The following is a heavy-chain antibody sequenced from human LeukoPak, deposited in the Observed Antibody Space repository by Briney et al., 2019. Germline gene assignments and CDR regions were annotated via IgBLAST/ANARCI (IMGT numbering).Heavy chain of an antibody. CDR1: GFTFSSYE. J-gene: IGHJ4*02. V-gene: IGHV3-48*03. Sequence: GGSLRLSCAAAGFTFSSYEMNWVRQAPGKGLEWVSYISSSGSTKYYADSVKGRFTISRDNAENSLYPQMNSLRAEDTAVYYCARKDSRMWYYDYWGQGTLVTVSS. CDR2: ISSSGSTK. CDR3: ARKDSRMWYYDY. D-gene: IGHD6-13*01.